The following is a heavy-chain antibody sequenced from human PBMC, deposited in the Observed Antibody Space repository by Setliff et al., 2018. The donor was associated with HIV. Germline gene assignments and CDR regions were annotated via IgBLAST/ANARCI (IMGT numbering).Heavy chain of an antibody. Sequence: PGGSLRLSCAAFGFAFSTFDMNWVRQTPDKGLEWVAAVSPGSETTYYADSVKGRFTISRDNTKNSLYLQLNSLRAEDTAVYYCARVFSPTGTLSPGFDYWGQGTLVTVSS. CDR1: GFAFSTFD. D-gene: IGHD1-1*01. CDR3: ARVFSPTGTLSPGFDY. V-gene: IGHV3-21*01. J-gene: IGHJ4*02. CDR2: VSPGSETT.